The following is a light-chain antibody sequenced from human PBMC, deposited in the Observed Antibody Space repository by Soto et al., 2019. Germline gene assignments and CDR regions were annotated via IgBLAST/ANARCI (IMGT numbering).Light chain of an antibody. CDR2: AAR. Sequence: DIQLTQSPSSLYPSVGDRITLSCRASQSISRNLNWYQQMPGKAPSLLIYAARDLQSGVPGRVSGSGSGTEFNRTISSLQPEDLAPYYCQQRYSTPYTFGQGTKLEI. CDR3: QQRYSTPYT. J-gene: IGKJ2*01. CDR1: QSISRN. V-gene: IGKV1-39*01.